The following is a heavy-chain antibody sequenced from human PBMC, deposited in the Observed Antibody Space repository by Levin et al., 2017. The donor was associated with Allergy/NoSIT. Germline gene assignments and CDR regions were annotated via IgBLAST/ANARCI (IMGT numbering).Heavy chain of an antibody. CDR1: GFTFSSYA. V-gene: IGHV3-30-3*01. D-gene: IGHD3-10*01. CDR2: ISYDGSNK. Sequence: GGSLRLSCAASGFTFSSYAMHWVRQAPGKGLEWVAVISYDGSNKYYADSVKGRFTISRDNSKNTLYLQMNSLRAEDTAVYYCARDLNWSGSGTGGWYFDLWGRGTLVTVSS. J-gene: IGHJ2*01. CDR3: ARDLNWSGSGTGGWYFDL.